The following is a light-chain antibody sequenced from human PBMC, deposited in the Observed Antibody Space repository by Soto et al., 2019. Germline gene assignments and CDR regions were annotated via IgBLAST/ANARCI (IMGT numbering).Light chain of an antibody. V-gene: IGKV3-15*01. CDR3: QQYTKWPSYT. CDR1: QSVSSN. J-gene: IGKJ2*01. Sequence: EIVMTQSPATLSVSPGERATLSCRASQSVSSNLAWYQQKPGQAPRLLIYGASTRATNIPARFSGSGSGTEFTLTISSLQSEDCAVYYCQQYTKWPSYTFGQGTKVDIK. CDR2: GAS.